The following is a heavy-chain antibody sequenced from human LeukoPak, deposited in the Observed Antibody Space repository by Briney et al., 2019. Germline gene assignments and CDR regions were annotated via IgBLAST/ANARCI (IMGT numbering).Heavy chain of an antibody. CDR1: GGSISSGGYY. Sequence: SETLSLTCTVSGGSISSGGYYWSWIRQHPGKGLEWIGYIYYSGSTYYNPSLKSRVTISVDTSKNQFSLKLSSVTAADTAVYYCARDHCSGGSCYHNWFDPWGQGTLVTVSS. CDR3: ARDHCSGGSCYHNWFDP. V-gene: IGHV4-31*03. D-gene: IGHD2-15*01. CDR2: IYYSGST. J-gene: IGHJ5*02.